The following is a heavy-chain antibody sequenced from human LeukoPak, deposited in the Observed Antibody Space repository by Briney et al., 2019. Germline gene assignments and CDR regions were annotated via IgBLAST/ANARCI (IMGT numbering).Heavy chain of an antibody. Sequence: ASVKVSCKASGYTFTSYAMHWVRQAPGQRLEWMGWINAGNGNTKYSQKFQGRVTMTTDTSTSTAYMELRSLRSDDTAVYYCASWSPGDYVLDYWGQGTLVTVSS. D-gene: IGHD4-17*01. CDR3: ASWSPGDYVLDY. V-gene: IGHV1-3*01. J-gene: IGHJ4*02. CDR1: GYTFTSYA. CDR2: INAGNGNT.